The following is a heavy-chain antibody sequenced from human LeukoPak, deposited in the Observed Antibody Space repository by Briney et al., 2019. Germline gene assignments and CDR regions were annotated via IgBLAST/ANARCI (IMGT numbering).Heavy chain of an antibody. V-gene: IGHV5-51*01. Sequence: GESLKISCKGSGYSFTSYWIGWVRQMPGKGLEWMGIIYPGDSETRYSPSFQGQVTISADKSISTAYLQWSSLKASDTAMYYCARMDDSGWYARGWFDPWGQGTLVTVSS. CDR1: GYSFTSYW. J-gene: IGHJ5*02. CDR2: IYPGDSET. D-gene: IGHD6-19*01. CDR3: ARMDDSGWYARGWFDP.